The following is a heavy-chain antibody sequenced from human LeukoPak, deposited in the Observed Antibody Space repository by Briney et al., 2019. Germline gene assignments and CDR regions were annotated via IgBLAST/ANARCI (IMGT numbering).Heavy chain of an antibody. J-gene: IGHJ4*02. Sequence: LSLTCTVSGGSISSGGYYWSWVRQAPGKGLEWVSVIYSGGSTYYADSVKGRFTISRDNSKNTLYLQMNSLRAEDTAVYYCARERYDFWSGYSYYFDYWGQGTLVTVSS. CDR1: GGSISSGGYY. CDR2: IYSGGST. CDR3: ARERYDFWSGYSYYFDY. D-gene: IGHD3-3*01. V-gene: IGHV3-53*01.